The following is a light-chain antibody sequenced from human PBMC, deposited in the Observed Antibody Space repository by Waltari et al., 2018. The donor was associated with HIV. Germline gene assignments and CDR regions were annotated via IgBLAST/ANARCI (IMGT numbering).Light chain of an antibody. CDR2: AAS. V-gene: IGKV3-15*01. J-gene: IGKJ4*01. Sequence: EIVMTQSPATLSVSPGERVTFSCRSSHSVSSKLALYQQKPGQAPRLRIYAASTRANGIPDRCSGGGSGTEFTLTSSSLQSEDCAVYFCQQYNNWPLTFGGGTRVEI. CDR1: HSVSSK. CDR3: QQYNNWPLT.